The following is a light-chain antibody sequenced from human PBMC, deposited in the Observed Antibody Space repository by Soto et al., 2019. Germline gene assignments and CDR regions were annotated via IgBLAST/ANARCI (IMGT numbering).Light chain of an antibody. Sequence: QSALTQPASVSGSPGQSITISCTGTSSDVGGYDYVSWYQHHPGKAPKLMIFEVSNRPSGVSNCFSGSKSGNTASLTISGLQAEDEAHYYCSSYTSSRTYVVFGGGTKLTVL. J-gene: IGLJ2*01. CDR1: SSDVGGYDY. CDR3: SSYTSSRTYVV. CDR2: EVS. V-gene: IGLV2-14*01.